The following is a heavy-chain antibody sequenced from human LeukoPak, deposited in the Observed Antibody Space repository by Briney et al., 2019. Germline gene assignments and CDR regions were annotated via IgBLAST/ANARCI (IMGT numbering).Heavy chain of an antibody. CDR2: IKADGSEK. V-gene: IGHV3-7*01. CDR1: GFTFSSYW. J-gene: IGHJ6*03. Sequence: GGSLRLSCAASGFTFSSYWISWVSQAPGKGLGWVANIKADGSEKYYVDSVKGRFTISRDNAKNSLYLQMNSLRAEDTAVYYCARDRVTTGYYYSYYYMDVWGKGTTVTVSS. D-gene: IGHD4-11*01. CDR3: ARDRVTTGYYYSYYYMDV.